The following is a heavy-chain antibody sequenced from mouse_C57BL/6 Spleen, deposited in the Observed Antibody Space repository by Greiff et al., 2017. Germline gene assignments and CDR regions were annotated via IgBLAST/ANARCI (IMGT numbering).Heavy chain of an antibody. CDR2: IYPGDGDT. V-gene: IGHV1-82*01. CDR1: GYAFSSSW. D-gene: IGHD2-4*01. CDR3: ARCSYDYDDGDFDY. Sequence: QVQLKQSGPELVKPGASVKISCKASGYAFSSSWMNWVKQRPGKGLEWIGRIYPGDGDTNYNGKFKGKATLTADKSSSTAYMQLSSLTSEDSAVYFCARCSYDYDDGDFDYWGQGTTLTVSS. J-gene: IGHJ2*01.